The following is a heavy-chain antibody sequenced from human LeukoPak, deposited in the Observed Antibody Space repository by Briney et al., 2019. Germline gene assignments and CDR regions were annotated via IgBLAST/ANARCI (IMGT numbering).Heavy chain of an antibody. CDR3: AKGGPQLYYDSSGYYFLDY. CDR2: LSGSGDGT. Sequence: GGSLRLSCAASGFTFSTYAMSWVRQAPGKGLEWVSALSGSGDGTYHAESVKGRFTMSRDNSKNMLYLQMNSLRAEDTAVYYCAKGGPQLYYDSSGYYFLDYWGQRTLVTVSS. CDR1: GFTFSTYA. D-gene: IGHD3-22*01. J-gene: IGHJ4*02. V-gene: IGHV3-23*01.